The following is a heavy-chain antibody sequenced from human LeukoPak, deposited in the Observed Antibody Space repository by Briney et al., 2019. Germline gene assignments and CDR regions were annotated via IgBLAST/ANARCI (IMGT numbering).Heavy chain of an antibody. V-gene: IGHV4-59*01. Sequence: SETLSLTCTVSGGSISSYYWSWIRQPPGKGLEWIGYIYYSGSTNYNPSLKSRVTISVDTSKNQFSLKLSSVTAADTAVYYCAREGPYYYDSSANRGIKNNDYWGQGTLVTVSS. D-gene: IGHD3-22*01. CDR1: GGSISSYY. J-gene: IGHJ4*02. CDR3: AREGPYYYDSSANRGIKNNDY. CDR2: IYYSGST.